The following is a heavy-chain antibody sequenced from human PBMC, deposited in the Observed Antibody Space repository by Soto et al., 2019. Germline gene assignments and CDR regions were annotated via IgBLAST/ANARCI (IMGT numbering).Heavy chain of an antibody. Sequence: QVQLVESGGGVVQPGRSLRLSCAASGFTFSSYGMHWVRQAPGKGLEWVAVIWYDGSNKYYADSVKGRFTISRDNSKNTLYLQRNRLRAEVTAVYYCASEYCSGGRCYCDGMDVWGQGNTVTVPP. D-gene: IGHD2-15*01. CDR2: IWYDGSNK. J-gene: IGHJ6*01. CDR3: ASEYCSGGRCYCDGMDV. CDR1: GFTFSSYG. V-gene: IGHV3-33*01.